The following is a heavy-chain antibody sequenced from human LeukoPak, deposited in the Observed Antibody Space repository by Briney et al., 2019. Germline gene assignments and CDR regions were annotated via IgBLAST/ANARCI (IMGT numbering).Heavy chain of an antibody. Sequence: PSETLSLTCTVSGGPISSGGYWSWIRQPPGKGLEWIGYIYQSGNTHYNPSLKSRVTISVDTSKNQFSLKLSSVTAADTAVYYCARAQTRWLQSVFDYWGQGTLVTVSS. V-gene: IGHV4-30-2*01. J-gene: IGHJ4*02. CDR3: ARAQTRWLQSVFDY. CDR2: IYQSGNT. D-gene: IGHD5-24*01. CDR1: GGPISSGGY.